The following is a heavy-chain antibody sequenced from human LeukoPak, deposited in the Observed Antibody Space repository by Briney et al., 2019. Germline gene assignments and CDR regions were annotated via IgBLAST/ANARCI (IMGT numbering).Heavy chain of an antibody. Sequence: GRSLRLSCAASGFTFSSYAMHWVRQAPGKGLEWVAVISYDGSNKYYADSVKGRFTISRDNSKNTLYLQINSLRAEDTAVYYCARGMDTAMDELDYWGQGTLVTVSS. J-gene: IGHJ4*02. D-gene: IGHD5-18*01. V-gene: IGHV3-30*04. CDR3: ARGMDTAMDELDY. CDR1: GFTFSSYA. CDR2: ISYDGSNK.